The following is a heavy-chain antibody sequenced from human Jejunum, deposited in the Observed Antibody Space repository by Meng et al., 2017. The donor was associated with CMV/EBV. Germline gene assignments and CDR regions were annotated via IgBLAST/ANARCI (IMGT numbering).Heavy chain of an antibody. V-gene: IGHV4-30-4*08. J-gene: IGHJ6*04. CDR2: TYYTGST. D-gene: IGHD6-19*01. Sequence: QVQLQESGPGLVKPSETLSLTCTVSGGSIDVSDYYWNWIRQSPGKGLEWIGHTYYTGSTYYNPSLESRITISVDTSRNQFSLKLTSVTAADTAVYYCTRAVRVWGKGTTVTVSS. CDR3: TRAVRV. CDR1: GGSIDVSDYY.